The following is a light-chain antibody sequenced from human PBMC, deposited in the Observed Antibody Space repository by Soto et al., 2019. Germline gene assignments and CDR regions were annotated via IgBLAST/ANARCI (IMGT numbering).Light chain of an antibody. CDR3: QQRSNWWT. J-gene: IGKJ1*01. CDR1: QSVSSY. V-gene: IGKV3-11*01. CDR2: DAS. Sequence: EIVLTQSPATLSLSPGERATLSCRASQSVSSYLVWYQQKPGQAPRLLIYDASNRATGIPARFSGSGSGTDFTLTISSLEPEDFAVYHCQQRSNWWTFGQGTKVDIK.